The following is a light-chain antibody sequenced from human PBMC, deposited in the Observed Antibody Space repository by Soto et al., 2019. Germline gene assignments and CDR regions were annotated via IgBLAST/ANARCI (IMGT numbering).Light chain of an antibody. CDR2: EVT. CDR3: SSYTTTSTYV. Sequence: QSALTQTASVSGSPGQSVTISCTGTSSDVGGYDYVSWYQQHPGKAPKFMIYEVTNRPSGVSHRFSGSKSGNTASLAISGLQAEDEADYYCSSYTTTSTYVFGTGTKVTVL. CDR1: SSDVGGYDY. J-gene: IGLJ1*01. V-gene: IGLV2-14*01.